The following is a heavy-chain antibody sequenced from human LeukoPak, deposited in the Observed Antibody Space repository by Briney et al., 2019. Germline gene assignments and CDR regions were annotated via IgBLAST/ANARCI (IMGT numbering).Heavy chain of an antibody. V-gene: IGHV4-4*07. CDR2: IYTSGST. J-gene: IGHJ6*04. D-gene: IGHD6-6*01. CDR3: ARDPGVYSSSLPTMDV. CDR1: GGSISSYY. Sequence: SETLSLTCTVSGGSISSYYWSWIRQPAGKGLEWIGRIYTSGSTNYNPSLKSRVTMSVDTSKNQFSLKLSSVTAADTAVYYCARDPGVYSSSLPTMDVWGKGTTVTVSS.